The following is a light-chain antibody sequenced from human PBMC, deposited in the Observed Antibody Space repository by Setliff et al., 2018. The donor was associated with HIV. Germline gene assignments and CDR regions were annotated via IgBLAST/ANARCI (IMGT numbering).Light chain of an antibody. CDR2: DVS. Sequence: QSALAQPPSASGSPGQSVTISCTGTSSDVGGYNFVSWYQHHPGNAPKLMIYDVSKRPSGVPDRLSGSKSGNTASLTVSGLQAEDEADYYCSSYAGSSFYVFGTGTKVTVL. CDR3: SSYAGSSFYV. V-gene: IGLV2-8*01. J-gene: IGLJ1*01. CDR1: SSDVGGYNF.